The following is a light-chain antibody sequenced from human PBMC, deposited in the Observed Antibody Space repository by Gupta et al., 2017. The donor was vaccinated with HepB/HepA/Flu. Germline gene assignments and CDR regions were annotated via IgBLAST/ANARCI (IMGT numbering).Light chain of an antibody. V-gene: IGKV1-39*01. Sequence: DIKMTHSPSSLSASVGDRVTITCRASQSISSYLNWYQQKPGKTTKLLIYAASSLQSGVPSRFSGSGSGTDFTLTIMSLQPEDFETYYCQQSYSTICFGQGTKLEIK. CDR1: QSISSY. J-gene: IGKJ2*03. CDR2: AAS. CDR3: QQSYSTIC.